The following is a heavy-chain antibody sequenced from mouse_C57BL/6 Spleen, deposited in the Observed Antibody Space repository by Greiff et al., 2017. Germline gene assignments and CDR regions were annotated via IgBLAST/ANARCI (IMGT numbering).Heavy chain of an antibody. V-gene: IGHV1-53*01. CDR1: GYTFTSYW. J-gene: IGHJ3*01. CDR3: ARCAGGYDWFAD. CDR2: INPSNGGT. D-gene: IGHD2-2*01. Sequence: VQLQQSGTELVKPGASVKLSCKASGYTFTSYWMHWVKQRPGQGLEWIGNINPSNGGTNYNEKFKGKATLTVDKSSSTAYMQRSSLTSEDSAVYDCARCAGGYDWFADWGQGTMVTVSA.